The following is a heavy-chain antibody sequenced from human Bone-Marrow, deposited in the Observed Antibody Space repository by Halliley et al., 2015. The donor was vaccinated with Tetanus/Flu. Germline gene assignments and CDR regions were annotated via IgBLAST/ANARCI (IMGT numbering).Heavy chain of an antibody. D-gene: IGHD6-6*01. CDR2: IRTRHNDI. V-gene: IGHV3-21*01. CDR3: ARDNSFFPSSAWVFDL. Sequence: SLRLSCTGSGISFRHYNMNWVRQAPGKGLEWVSSIRTRHNDIQYADSVKGRFTISRDTADESLSLHMKSLRADDTAIYFCARDNSFFPSSAWVFDLWGRGTLVTVSS. J-gene: IGHJ2*01. CDR1: GISFRHYN.